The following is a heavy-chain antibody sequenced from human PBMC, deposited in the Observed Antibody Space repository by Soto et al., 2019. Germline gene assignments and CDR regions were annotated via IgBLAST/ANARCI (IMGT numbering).Heavy chain of an antibody. Sequence: VKVSCKASGYTFTGYYMHWVRQAPGQGLEWMGWINPNSGGTNYAQKFQGRVTMTRDTSISTAYMELSRLRSDDTAVYYCARIIAATHPSDAFDIWGQGTMVTVSS. CDR1: GYTFTGYY. V-gene: IGHV1-2*02. J-gene: IGHJ3*02. CDR3: ARIIAATHPSDAFDI. D-gene: IGHD2-15*01. CDR2: INPNSGGT.